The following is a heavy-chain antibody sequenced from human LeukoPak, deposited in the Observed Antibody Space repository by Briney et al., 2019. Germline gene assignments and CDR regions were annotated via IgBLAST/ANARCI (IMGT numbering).Heavy chain of an antibody. CDR1: GYTFTSYG. J-gene: IGHJ4*02. V-gene: IGHV1-18*01. CDR3: VGAARTPYYFDY. CDR2: ISAYNGNT. Sequence: ASVTVSCTASGYTFTSYGISWVRQAPAQGLGGGGWISAYNGNTNYPQKLQGRVTMTTDTSTSTAYMELRSLRSDDTAVYYCVGAARTPYYFDYWGQGTLVTVSS. D-gene: IGHD6-6*01.